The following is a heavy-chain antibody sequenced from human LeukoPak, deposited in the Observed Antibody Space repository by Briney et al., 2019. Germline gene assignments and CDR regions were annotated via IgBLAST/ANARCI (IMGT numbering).Heavy chain of an antibody. J-gene: IGHJ2*01. CDR3: ARQYCSGGSYYWYFDL. Sequence: SETLSLTCTVSGGSISSYYWSWIRQPPGKGLEWIGYIYYSGSTNYNPSLKSRVTISVDTSKNQFSLKLSSVTAADTAVYYCARQYCSGGSYYWYFDLWGRGTLVTVSS. V-gene: IGHV4-59*01. CDR2: IYYSGST. CDR1: GGSISSYY. D-gene: IGHD2-15*01.